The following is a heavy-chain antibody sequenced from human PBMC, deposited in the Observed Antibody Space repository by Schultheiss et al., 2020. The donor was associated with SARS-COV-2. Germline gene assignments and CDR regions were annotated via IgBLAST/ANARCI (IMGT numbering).Heavy chain of an antibody. Sequence: GGSLRLSCAASGFTFSSYGMHWVRQAPGKGLEWVAVISYDGSNNYYADSVKGRFTISSDNSKNTRYLQMNSLRAEDTGVYYFARRGMDVWGQGTTVTVSS. V-gene: IGHV3-30*03. J-gene: IGHJ6*02. CDR1: GFTFSSYG. CDR2: ISYDGSNN. CDR3: ARRGMDV.